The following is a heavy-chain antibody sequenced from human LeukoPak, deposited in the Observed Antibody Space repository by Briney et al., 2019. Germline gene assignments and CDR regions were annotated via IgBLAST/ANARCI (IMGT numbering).Heavy chain of an antibody. CDR3: ARDTGGSYYGFDY. Sequence: GRSLRLSCAASGFTFSSYAMHWVRQAPGKGLEWVAVISYDGSNKYYADSVKGRFTISRDNSKNTLYLQMNSLRAEDTAVYYCARDTGGSYYGFDYWGQGTLVTVSS. V-gene: IGHV3-30-3*01. CDR1: GFTFSSYA. CDR2: ISYDGSNK. D-gene: IGHD1-26*01. J-gene: IGHJ4*02.